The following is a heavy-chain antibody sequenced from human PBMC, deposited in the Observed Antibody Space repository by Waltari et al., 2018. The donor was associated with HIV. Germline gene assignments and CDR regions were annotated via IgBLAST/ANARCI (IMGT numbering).Heavy chain of an antibody. CDR2: IIPILGIA. Sequence: QVQLVQSGAEVKKPGSSVKVSCKASGGTFSSYAIRWVRQAPGQGLEWMGRIIPILGIANYAQKFQGRVTITADKSTSTAYMELSSLRSEDTAAYYCAREEVEMATKSPNPFDYWGQGTLVTVSS. CDR1: GGTFSSYA. D-gene: IGHD5-12*01. CDR3: AREEVEMATKSPNPFDY. V-gene: IGHV1-69*04. J-gene: IGHJ4*02.